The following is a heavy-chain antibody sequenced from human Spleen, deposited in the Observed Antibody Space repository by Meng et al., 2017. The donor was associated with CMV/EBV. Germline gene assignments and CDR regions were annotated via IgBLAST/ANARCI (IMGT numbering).Heavy chain of an antibody. J-gene: IGHJ6*02. Sequence: GGSLRLSCAASGFTFSSYSMNWVRQAPGKGLEWVSYISSSSSTIYYADSVKGRFTISRDNAKNPLYLQMNSLRAEDTAVYYCARVWRYCSSTSCYYYYGMDVWGQGTTVTVSS. CDR3: ARVWRYCSSTSCYYYYGMDV. CDR1: GFTFSSYS. V-gene: IGHV3-48*04. CDR2: ISSSSSTI. D-gene: IGHD2-2*01.